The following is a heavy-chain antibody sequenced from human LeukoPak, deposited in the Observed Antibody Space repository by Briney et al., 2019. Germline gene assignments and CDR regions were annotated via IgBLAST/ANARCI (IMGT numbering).Heavy chain of an antibody. CDR2: IKQDGSEK. J-gene: IGHJ3*02. CDR3: AREGARAFDGFDI. V-gene: IGHV3-7*01. CDR1: GSTFSSYW. D-gene: IGHD1-26*01. Sequence: GGSLRLYCAASGSTFSSYWMSWVRQAPGKGLEWVANIKQDGSEKYYVDSVKGRFTISRDNAKNSLYLQMNSLRAEDTAVYYCAREGARAFDGFDIWGQGTMVTVSS.